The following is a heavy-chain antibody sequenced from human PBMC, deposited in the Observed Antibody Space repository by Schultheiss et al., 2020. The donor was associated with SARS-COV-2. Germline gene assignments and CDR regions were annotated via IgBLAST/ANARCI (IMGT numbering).Heavy chain of an antibody. D-gene: IGHD6-13*01. CDR1: GGSFSGYY. CDR2: IYHSGST. Sequence: SETLSLTCAVYGGSFSGYYWSWIRQPPGKGLEWIGSIYHSGSTYYNPSLKSRVTISVDTSKNQFSLKLSSVTAADTAVYYCARVSRIAAAADVWGKGTTVTVSS. J-gene: IGHJ6*04. V-gene: IGHV4-34*01. CDR3: ARVSRIAAAADV.